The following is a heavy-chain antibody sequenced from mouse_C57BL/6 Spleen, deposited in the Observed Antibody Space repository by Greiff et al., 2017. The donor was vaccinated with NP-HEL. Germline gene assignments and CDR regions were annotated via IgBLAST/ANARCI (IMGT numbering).Heavy chain of an antibody. CDR2: INPNNGGT. Sequence: EVQVVESGPELVKPGASVKMSCKASGYTFTDYNMHWVKQSHGKSLEWIGYINPNNGGTSYNQKFKGKATLTVNKSSSTAYMELRSLTSEDSAVYYCASYDYYGGGYYFDYWGQGTTLTVSS. CDR3: ASYDYYGGGYYFDY. V-gene: IGHV1-22*01. J-gene: IGHJ2*01. D-gene: IGHD1-1*01. CDR1: GYTFTDYN.